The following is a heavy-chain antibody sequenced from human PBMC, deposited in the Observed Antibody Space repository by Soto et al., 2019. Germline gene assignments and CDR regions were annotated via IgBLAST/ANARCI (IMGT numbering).Heavy chain of an antibody. CDR2: IKSKTDGGTT. D-gene: IGHD3-10*01. Sequence: GGSLRLSCAASGFTFSNAWMSWVRQAPGKGLEWVGRIKSKTDGGTTDYAAPVKGRFTISRDDSKNTLYLQMNSLKTEDTAVYYCTTLLWPLLWFGEPNFDYWGQGTLVTVSS. J-gene: IGHJ4*02. V-gene: IGHV3-15*01. CDR3: TTLLWPLLWFGEPNFDY. CDR1: GFTFSNAW.